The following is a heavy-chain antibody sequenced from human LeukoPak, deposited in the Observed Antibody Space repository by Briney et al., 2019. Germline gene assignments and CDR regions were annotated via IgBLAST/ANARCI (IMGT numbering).Heavy chain of an antibody. CDR2: ISNSAI. CDR3: ASPRGRAFDL. Sequence: GGSLRLSCAASGFTFSSYEMNWVRQAPGKGLEWVSHISNSAIYYAYSVKGRFTISRDNAKNSLYLQMNSLRAEDTAVYYCASPRGRAFDLWGQGTMVTVSS. D-gene: IGHD3-16*01. J-gene: IGHJ3*01. V-gene: IGHV3-48*03. CDR1: GFTFSSYE.